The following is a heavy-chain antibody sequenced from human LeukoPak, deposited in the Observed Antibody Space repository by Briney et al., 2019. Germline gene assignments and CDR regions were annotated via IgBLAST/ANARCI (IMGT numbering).Heavy chain of an antibody. Sequence: GGSLRLSCAASGFTFSDYYMSWIRQAPGKGLEWVSYISSSGSTIYYADSVKGRFTISRDNAEKSLYLQVNSLRAEDTAVYYCARDRGGSYSAIDYWGQGTLVTVSS. CDR2: ISSSGSTI. CDR3: ARDRGGSYSAIDY. J-gene: IGHJ4*02. V-gene: IGHV3-11*04. CDR1: GFTFSDYY. D-gene: IGHD2-15*01.